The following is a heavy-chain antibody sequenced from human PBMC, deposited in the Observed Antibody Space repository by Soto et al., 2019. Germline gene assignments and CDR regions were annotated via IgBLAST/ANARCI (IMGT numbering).Heavy chain of an antibody. CDR1: GGSISSGDYY. Sequence: KASETLSLTCTVSGGSISSGDYYWSWIRQPPGKGLEWIGYIYYSGSTNYNPSLKGRFTISRDNSKNTLYLQMNSLRAEDTAVYYCAKSQNFILTGYLCDYWGQGTLVTVSS. D-gene: IGHD3-9*01. J-gene: IGHJ4*02. V-gene: IGHV4-61*08. CDR3: AKSQNFILTGYLCDY. CDR2: IYYSGST.